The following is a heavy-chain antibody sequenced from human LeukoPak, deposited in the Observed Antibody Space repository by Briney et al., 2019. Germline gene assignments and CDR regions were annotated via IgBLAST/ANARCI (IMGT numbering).Heavy chain of an antibody. Sequence: GGSLRLSCAASGFTFSDYYMSWIRQAPGKGLEWGSYISSSGSTIYYADSVKGRFTISRDNAKNSLYLQMNSLRAEDTAVYYCARDRGDGDDYYFDYWGQGTLVTVSS. CDR1: GFTFSDYY. J-gene: IGHJ4*02. CDR2: ISSSGSTI. D-gene: IGHD4-17*01. V-gene: IGHV3-11*01. CDR3: ARDRGDGDDYYFDY.